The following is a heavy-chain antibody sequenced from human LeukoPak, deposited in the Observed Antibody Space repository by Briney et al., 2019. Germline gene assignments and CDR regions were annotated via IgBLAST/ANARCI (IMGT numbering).Heavy chain of an antibody. CDR2: IKGDGSEK. J-gene: IGHJ4*02. D-gene: IGHD6-13*01. Sequence: GGSLRLSCAASGFTFSSYWMTWVRQAPGKWLEWVANIKGDGSEKYYVDSVKGRFTISRDSAKNSLFLQMNSLRAEDTAVYYCASGRPSSSWYDYWGQGTLVTVSS. CDR1: GFTFSSYW. CDR3: ASGRPSSSWYDY. V-gene: IGHV3-7*01.